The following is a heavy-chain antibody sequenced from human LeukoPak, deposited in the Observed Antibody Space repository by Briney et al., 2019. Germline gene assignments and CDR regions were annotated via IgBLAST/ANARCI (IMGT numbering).Heavy chain of an antibody. CDR2: IYYSGST. J-gene: IGHJ6*02. D-gene: IGHD3-3*01. CDR1: GGSISSGDYY. V-gene: IGHV4-30-4*01. CDR3: AREIEVWSGYYGNGSGMDV. Sequence: PSETLSLTCTVSGGSISSGDYYWSWIHQPPGKGLEWIGYIYYSGSTYYNPSLKSRVTISVDTSKNQFSLKLSSVTAADTAVYYCAREIEVWSGYYGNGSGMDVWGQGTTVTVSS.